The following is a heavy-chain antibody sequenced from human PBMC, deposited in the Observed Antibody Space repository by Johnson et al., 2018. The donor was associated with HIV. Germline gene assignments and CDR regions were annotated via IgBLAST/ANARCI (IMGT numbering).Heavy chain of an antibody. V-gene: IGHV3-74*02. D-gene: IGHD2-15*01. CDR2: INSDGSNT. Sequence: MLLVESGGGLVQPGGSLRLSCAASGFTFSSYWMHWVRQAPGKGLVWVSRINSDGSNTTYTDSVKGRFTISRDNAKNTLYLQMNSLRAEDTAVYYCARVAALYDAFDIWGQGTMVTVSS. CDR1: GFTFSSYW. J-gene: IGHJ3*02. CDR3: ARVAALYDAFDI.